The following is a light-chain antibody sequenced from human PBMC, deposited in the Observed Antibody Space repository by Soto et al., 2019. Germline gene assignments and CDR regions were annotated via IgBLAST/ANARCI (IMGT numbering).Light chain of an antibody. CDR2: GAS. Sequence: EIVLTQSPCTLSLSPGERATLSCRASQSVSSSFLAWYQQKPGQAPRLLIYGASSRAPGIPDRFSGSGSGTDFTLTISRLEPEDFAVYYCQQYGTSPWTFGQGTKVEIK. J-gene: IGKJ1*01. CDR3: QQYGTSPWT. CDR1: QSVSSSF. V-gene: IGKV3-20*01.